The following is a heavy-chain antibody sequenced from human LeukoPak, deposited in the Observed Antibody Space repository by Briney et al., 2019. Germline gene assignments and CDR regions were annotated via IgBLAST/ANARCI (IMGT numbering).Heavy chain of an antibody. CDR2: INPNSGGT. Sequence: ASVKVSCKASGYTFTGYYMHWVRQAPGQGLEWMGWINPNSGGTNYAQKFQGRVTMTRDTSISTACMELSRLRSDDTAVYYCARRIGSGWYGYYYYYGMDVWGQGTTVTVSS. CDR3: ARRIGSGWYGYYYYYGMDV. J-gene: IGHJ6*02. CDR1: GYTFTGYY. D-gene: IGHD6-19*01. V-gene: IGHV1-2*02.